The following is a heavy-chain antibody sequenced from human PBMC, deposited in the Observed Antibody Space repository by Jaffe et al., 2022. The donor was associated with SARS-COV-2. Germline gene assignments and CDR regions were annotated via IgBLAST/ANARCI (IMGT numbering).Heavy chain of an antibody. Sequence: QVQLVESGGGVVQPGRSLRLSCAASGFTFSNYAMHWVRQAPGKGLEWVAVISYDGSNKYYADSVKGRFTISRDNSKNTLYLQMNSLRAEDTAVYHCVKGGARFGESQETDYWGQGTLVTVSS. V-gene: IGHV3-30*04. J-gene: IGHJ4*02. CDR3: VKGGARFGESQETDY. CDR1: GFTFSNYA. CDR2: ISYDGSNK. D-gene: IGHD3-10*01.